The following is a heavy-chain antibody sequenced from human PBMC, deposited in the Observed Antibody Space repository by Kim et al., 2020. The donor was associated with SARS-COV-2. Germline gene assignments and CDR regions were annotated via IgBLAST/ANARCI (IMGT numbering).Heavy chain of an antibody. CDR2: ISWNSGSI. CDR1: GFTFDDYA. V-gene: IGHV3-9*01. Sequence: GGSLRRSCAASGFTFDDYAMHWVRQAPGKGLEWVSGISWNSGSIGYADSVKGRFTISRDNAKNSLYLQMNSLRAEDTALYYCAKGRSNWNLANWFDPWGQGTLVTVSS. CDR3: AKGRSNWNLANWFDP. D-gene: IGHD1-7*01. J-gene: IGHJ5*02.